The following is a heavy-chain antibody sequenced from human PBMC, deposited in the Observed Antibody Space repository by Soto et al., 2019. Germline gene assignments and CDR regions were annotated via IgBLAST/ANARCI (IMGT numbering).Heavy chain of an antibody. CDR2: ISAYNGNT. J-gene: IGHJ4*02. Sequence: ASVKVSCKASGYTFTSYGISWVRRAPGQGLEWMGWISAYNGNTNYAQKLQGRVTMTTDTSTSTAYMELRSLRSDDTAVYYCAREGRDILTGPTADGIDYWGQGTLVTVSS. CDR1: GYTFTSYG. CDR3: AREGRDILTGPTADGIDY. D-gene: IGHD3-9*01. V-gene: IGHV1-18*04.